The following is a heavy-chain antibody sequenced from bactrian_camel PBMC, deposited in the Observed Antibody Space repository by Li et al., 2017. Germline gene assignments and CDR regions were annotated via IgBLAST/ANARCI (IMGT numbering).Heavy chain of an antibody. Sequence: HVQLVESGGGSVQAGGSLRLSCVSSGLTGSKYCMRWMRQTQEKEREWVATVTAAGGVTYADSIKGRFTASTDSAKNILYLEMNSLKPEDTAMYYCAAEKASVIMPLGGALYRPTLWGYWGQGTQVTVS. CDR1: GLTGSKYC. CDR2: VTAAGGV. J-gene: IGHJ6*01. V-gene: IGHV3S26*01. D-gene: IGHD7*01. CDR3: AAEKASVIMPLGGALYRPTLWGY.